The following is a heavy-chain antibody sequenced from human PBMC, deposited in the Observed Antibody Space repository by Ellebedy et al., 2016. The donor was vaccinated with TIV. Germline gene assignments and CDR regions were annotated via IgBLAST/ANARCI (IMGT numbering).Heavy chain of an antibody. CDR3: ATGYDILTGYYLYGMDV. Sequence: SVKVSXXASGYTFTSYYMHWVRQAPGQGLEWMGGIIPIFGTANYAQKFQGRVTITADKSTSTAYMELSSLRSEDTAVYYCATGYDILTGYYLYGMDVWGQGTTVTVSS. V-gene: IGHV1-69*06. D-gene: IGHD3-9*01. CDR1: GYTFTSYY. J-gene: IGHJ6*02. CDR2: IIPIFGTA.